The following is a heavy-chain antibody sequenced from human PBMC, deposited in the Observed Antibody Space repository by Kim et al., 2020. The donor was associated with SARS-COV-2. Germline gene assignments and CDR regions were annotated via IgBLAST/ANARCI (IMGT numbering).Heavy chain of an antibody. CDR2: ISGSGGST. CDR3: VGLRFVLRPHFDY. J-gene: IGHJ4*02. Sequence: GGSLRLSCAASGFTFSSYAMSWVRQAPGKGLEWVSAISGSGGSTYYADSVKGRFTISRDNSKNTLYLQMNSLRAEDTAVYYCVGLRFVLRPHFDYWGQGTLVTVSS. V-gene: IGHV3-23*01. D-gene: IGHD2-2*01. CDR1: GFTFSSYA.